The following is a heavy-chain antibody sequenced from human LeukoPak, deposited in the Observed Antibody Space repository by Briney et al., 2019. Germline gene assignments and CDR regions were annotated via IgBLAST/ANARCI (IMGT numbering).Heavy chain of an antibody. CDR1: GGSISSYY. V-gene: IGHV4-59*01. CDR3: ARDTSTSFDY. CDR2: IYYSGST. D-gene: IGHD2-2*01. Sequence: SETLSLTCTVSGGSISSYYWSLIRQPTGKGLEWIGYIYYSGSTNYNPSLKSRVTISVDTSKNQFSLKLSSVTAADTAVYYCARDTSTSFDYWGQGTLVTVSS. J-gene: IGHJ4*02.